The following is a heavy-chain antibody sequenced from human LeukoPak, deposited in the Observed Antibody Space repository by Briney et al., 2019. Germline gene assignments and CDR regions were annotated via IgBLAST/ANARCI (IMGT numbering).Heavy chain of an antibody. CDR2: ISAYNGNT. CDR1: GYTFTSYG. CDR3: ARDRLGSDSSSPQSVSFDY. V-gene: IGHV1-18*01. D-gene: IGHD6-13*01. J-gene: IGHJ4*02. Sequence: ASVNVSCKASGYTFTSYGISGVRQAPGQGVEWMGWISAYNGNTNYAQKLQGRGTMTTDRSTSIAYMALRSLRSDDTAVYYCARDRLGSDSSSPQSVSFDYWGQGTLVTVSS.